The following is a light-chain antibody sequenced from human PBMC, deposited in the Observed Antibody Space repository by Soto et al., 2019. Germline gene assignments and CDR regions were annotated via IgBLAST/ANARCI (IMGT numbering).Light chain of an antibody. J-gene: IGKJ4*01. CDR2: DTS. CDR3: QQRFSWPPT. Sequence: EIGLTQSPATLSLSPGDRATLSCRASQSVSRYLAWYQQKPGQAPRLLIHDTSPRATGVPDTFSGSGSGTEFTLTISILEPEDSAMYYGQQRFSWPPTFGGGTHVEIK. V-gene: IGKV3-11*01. CDR1: QSVSRY.